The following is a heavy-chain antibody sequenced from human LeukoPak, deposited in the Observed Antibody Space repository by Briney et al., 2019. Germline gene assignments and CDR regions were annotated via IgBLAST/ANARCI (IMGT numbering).Heavy chain of an antibody. Sequence: ASVTVSCKASGYTFTSYYMHWVRQAPGQGLEWMGIINPSGGSTSYAQEFQGRVTMTRDTSTSTVYMELSSLRSEDTAVYYCARPCGDYGDAFDIWGQGTMVTASS. CDR2: INPSGGST. V-gene: IGHV1-46*01. CDR3: ARPCGDYGDAFDI. CDR1: GYTFTSYY. J-gene: IGHJ3*02. D-gene: IGHD2-21*02.